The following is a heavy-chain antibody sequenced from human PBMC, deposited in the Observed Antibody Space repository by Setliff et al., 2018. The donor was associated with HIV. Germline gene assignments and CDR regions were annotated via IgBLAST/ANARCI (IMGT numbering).Heavy chain of an antibody. D-gene: IGHD6-19*01. J-gene: IGHJ5*02. Sequence: PGGSLRLSCVASGFTFSNYAMHWVRQAPGKGLEWVSGINWNGGSTGYADSVKGRFTISRDNAKNSLYLRMNSLRAEDTALYYCARVGYSTGWYNWFDPWGQGTLVTVSS. CDR2: INWNGGST. CDR1: GFTFSNYA. V-gene: IGHV3-20*04. CDR3: ARVGYSTGWYNWFDP.